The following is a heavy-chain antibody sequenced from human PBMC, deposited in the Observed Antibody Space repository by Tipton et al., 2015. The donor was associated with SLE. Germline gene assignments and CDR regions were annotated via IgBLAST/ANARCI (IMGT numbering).Heavy chain of an antibody. CDR3: ARASCNGDECYGRPYFDS. J-gene: IGHJ4*02. V-gene: IGHV3-48*03. CDR1: GFTFSSYE. D-gene: IGHD2-8*02. Sequence: GSLRLSCAASGFTFSSYEMNWVRQAPGKGLEWVSYISSSGSTIYYADSVKGRFTISRDNAKNSLYLQMNSLRAEDTAVYYCARASCNGDECYGRPYFDSWGQGTLVTVSS. CDR2: ISSSGSTI.